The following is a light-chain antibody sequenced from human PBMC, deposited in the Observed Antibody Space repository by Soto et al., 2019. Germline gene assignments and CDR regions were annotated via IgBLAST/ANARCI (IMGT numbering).Light chain of an antibody. V-gene: IGKV1-5*03. CDR1: QSISSW. CDR3: QQYHSYSLT. J-gene: IGKJ4*01. CDR2: KAS. Sequence: DIQMTQSPSTLSASVGDRVTITCRASQSISSWLAWYQQKPGKAPKLLIYKASSLEGGVPSRFSGSGSGTDFPLTISSLQPDDFATYYCQQYHSYSLTFGGGTKVDI.